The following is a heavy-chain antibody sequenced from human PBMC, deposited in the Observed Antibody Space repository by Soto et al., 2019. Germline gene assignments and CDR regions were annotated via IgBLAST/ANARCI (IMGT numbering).Heavy chain of an antibody. V-gene: IGHV3-23*01. D-gene: IGHD3-10*01. J-gene: IGHJ4*02. CDR3: AKDNGNYGSGSFSH. CDR1: GFTFGSYA. CDR2: ISGTGDSS. Sequence: EVQLLESGGGLVQPGGSVRLSCAASGFTFGSYAMSWVRQAPGKGLEWVSLISGTGDSSEYANSVKGRFTISRDYSKTTVFLQRNSLRAEDTAVYFCAKDNGNYGSGSFSHWGQGTLVTVSS.